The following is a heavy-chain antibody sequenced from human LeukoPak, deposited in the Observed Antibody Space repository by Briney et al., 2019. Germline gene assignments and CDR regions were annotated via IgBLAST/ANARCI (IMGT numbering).Heavy chain of an antibody. D-gene: IGHD4-17*01. V-gene: IGHV3-30*02. CDR1: GFSFSNFA. J-gene: IGHJ4*02. CDR3: AKDGYGDHTVDY. Sequence: PGRPLRLSCAASGFSFSNFAMHWVRQAPGKGLEWVANIRYDGGDIYYADSEKGRITISRDNSKNMLFLQMNSLRVEDTAMYYCAKDGYGDHTVDYWGQGTQVTVSS. CDR2: IRYDGGDI.